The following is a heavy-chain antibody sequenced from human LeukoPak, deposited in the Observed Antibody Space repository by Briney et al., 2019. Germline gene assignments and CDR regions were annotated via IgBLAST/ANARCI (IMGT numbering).Heavy chain of an antibody. D-gene: IGHD5-18*01. Sequence: PSETLSLTCTVSGGSISSYYWSWIRQPPGKGLEWIGYIYYSGSTNYNPSLKSRVTISVDTSKNQFSLKLSSVTAADTAVYYCARVIPLRGYSYGYGLRYYYYGMDAWGQGTTVTVSS. CDR1: GGSISSYY. V-gene: IGHV4-59*01. CDR3: ARVIPLRGYSYGYGLRYYYYGMDA. CDR2: IYYSGST. J-gene: IGHJ6*02.